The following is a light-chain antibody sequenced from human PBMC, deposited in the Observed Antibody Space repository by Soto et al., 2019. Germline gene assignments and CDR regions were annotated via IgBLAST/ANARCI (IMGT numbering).Light chain of an antibody. CDR3: SSFTSSSTFV. Sequence: LAQPASVSGSRGQSFTISCTGNSSDVGRYNYVSWFQQHPGKVPKLIIYDVSNWPSGVSDRFSGSKSGNTASLTISGLHPEDEADYYCSSFTSSSTFVFGTGTKVTVL. J-gene: IGLJ1*01. CDR2: DVS. V-gene: IGLV2-14*03. CDR1: SSDVGRYNY.